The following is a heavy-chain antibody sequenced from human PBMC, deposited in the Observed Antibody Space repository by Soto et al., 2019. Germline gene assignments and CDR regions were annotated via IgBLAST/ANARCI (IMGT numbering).Heavy chain of an antibody. CDR2: MSYDGSNK. Sequence: QVQLVESGGGVVQPGRSLRLSCAASGFTFSSYGMHWVRQAPGKGLEWVAVMSYDGSNKYYADSVKGRFTISRDNSKNTLYLQMNSLRAEDTAVYYCAKDLSAAGVDYWGQETLVTVSS. CDR1: GFTFSSYG. J-gene: IGHJ4*02. D-gene: IGHD6-13*01. CDR3: AKDLSAAGVDY. V-gene: IGHV3-30*18.